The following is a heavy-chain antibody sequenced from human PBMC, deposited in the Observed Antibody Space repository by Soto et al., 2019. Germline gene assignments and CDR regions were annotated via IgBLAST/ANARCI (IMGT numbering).Heavy chain of an antibody. CDR1: GGSISNYY. CDR2: IYYRGST. Sequence: SETLSLTCIVSGGSISNYYWSWIRQPPGKGLEWIGYIYYRGSTNYNPSLKSRVTISVDTSKNQFSLKLSSVTAADTAVYYCARDPLYCSSTSCYLPWDQGTLVTVSS. J-gene: IGHJ4*02. V-gene: IGHV4-59*01. D-gene: IGHD2-2*01. CDR3: ARDPLYCSSTSCYLP.